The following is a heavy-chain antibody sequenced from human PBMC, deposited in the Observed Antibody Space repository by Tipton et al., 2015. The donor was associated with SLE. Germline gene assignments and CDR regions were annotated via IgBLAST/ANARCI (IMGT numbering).Heavy chain of an antibody. D-gene: IGHD3-22*01. J-gene: IGHJ4*02. Sequence: TLSLTCTVSGGSISSSSYYWGWIRQPPGKGLEWIGSIHHSGNTYFNPSLKSRVTMSIDTSRNEVFLRLTSVTAADTAVYYCARHDYDSNGYYQHYFDYWGQGTLVTVSS. V-gene: IGHV4-39*01. CDR1: GGSISSSSYY. CDR2: IHHSGNT. CDR3: ARHDYDSNGYYQHYFDY.